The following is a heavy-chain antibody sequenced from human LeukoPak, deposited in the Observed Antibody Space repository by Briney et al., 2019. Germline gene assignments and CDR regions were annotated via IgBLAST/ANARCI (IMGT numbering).Heavy chain of an antibody. CDR2: IKQDGSEK. CDR3: VAYSSGWYGFDP. J-gene: IGHJ5*02. Sequence: GGSLRLSCAASGFTFSNAWMSWVRQAPGKGLEWVANIKQDGSEKYYVDSVKGRFTISRDNAKSSLYLQMNSLRAEDTAVYYCVAYSSGWYGFDPWGQGTLVTVSS. CDR1: GFTFSNAW. D-gene: IGHD6-19*01. V-gene: IGHV3-7*01.